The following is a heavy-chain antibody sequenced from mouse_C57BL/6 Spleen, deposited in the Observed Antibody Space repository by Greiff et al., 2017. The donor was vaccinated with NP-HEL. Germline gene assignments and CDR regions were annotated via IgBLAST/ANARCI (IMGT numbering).Heavy chain of an antibody. V-gene: IGHV1-15*01. D-gene: IGHD2-1*01. CDR3: TDYGNLFAY. CDR1: GYTFTDYE. CDR2: IDPETGGT. Sequence: QVHVKQSGAELVRPGASVTLSCKASGYTFTDYEMHWVKQTPVHGLEWIGAIDPETGGTAYNQKFKGKAILTADKSSSTAYMELRSLTSEDSAVYYCTDYGNLFAYWGQGTLVTVSA. J-gene: IGHJ3*01.